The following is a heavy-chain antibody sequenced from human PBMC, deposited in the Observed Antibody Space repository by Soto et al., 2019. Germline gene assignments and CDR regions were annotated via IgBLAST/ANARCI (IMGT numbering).Heavy chain of an antibody. CDR1: GGSFSGYY. D-gene: IGHD5-12*01. V-gene: IGHV4-34*01. Sequence: QVQLQQWGAGLLKPSETLSLTCAVYGGSFSGYYWSWIRQPPGKGLEWIGEIKDGGNTNYSPSLRSXXTXSXXTSKNQFSLKLNSVTAPDTAVYYGESGQEDVVATHWDQGTLVTVSS. J-gene: IGHJ4*02. CDR2: IKDGGNT. CDR3: ESGQEDVVATH.